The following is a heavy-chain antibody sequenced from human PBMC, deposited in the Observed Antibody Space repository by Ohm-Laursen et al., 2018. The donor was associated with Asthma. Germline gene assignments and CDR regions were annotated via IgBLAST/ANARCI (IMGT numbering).Heavy chain of an antibody. Sequence: SLRLSCAASGFTFSSYGMHWVRQAPGKGLEWVAVIWYDGSNKYYADSVKGRFTISRDNSKNTLYLQMNSLRAEDTAVYYCARYYYDSSGYPPDLYYYYGMDVWGQGTTVTVSS. CDR3: ARYYYDSSGYPPDLYYYYGMDV. CDR2: IWYDGSNK. D-gene: IGHD3-22*01. CDR1: GFTFSSYG. J-gene: IGHJ6*02. V-gene: IGHV3-33*01.